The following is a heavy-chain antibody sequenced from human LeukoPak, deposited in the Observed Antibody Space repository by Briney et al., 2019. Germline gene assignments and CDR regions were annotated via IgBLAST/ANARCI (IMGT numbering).Heavy chain of an antibody. Sequence: GGSLRLPCEASGFTFTSYSMTWVRQAPGKGLEWVSSISGSGDSTYYADSVKGRFTISRDNSKNTLYLHMNSLRADDTAVYYCAKVPAPRPHWGQGTLVTVSS. CDR2: ISGSGDST. CDR1: GFTFTSYS. CDR3: AKVPAPRPH. V-gene: IGHV3-23*01. J-gene: IGHJ4*02. D-gene: IGHD2-2*01.